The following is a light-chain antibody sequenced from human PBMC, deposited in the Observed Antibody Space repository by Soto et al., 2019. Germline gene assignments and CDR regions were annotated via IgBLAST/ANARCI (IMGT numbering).Light chain of an antibody. CDR2: AAS. CDR3: QEYHSPPFT. V-gene: IGKV1-27*01. Sequence: DIQMTQSPSSLSASVGDRVTITCRASQGISNYLAWYQQKAGKVPDLLIYAASTLQSGVPSHFSGSGSGTDFTLTISSLQPEDVATYYCQEYHSPPFTFGPGTRVEIK. CDR1: QGISNY. J-gene: IGKJ3*01.